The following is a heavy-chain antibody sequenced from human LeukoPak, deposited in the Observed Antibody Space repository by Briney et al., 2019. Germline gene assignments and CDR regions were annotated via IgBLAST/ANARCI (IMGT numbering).Heavy chain of an antibody. CDR1: SSSVNSYY. CDR2: IYYSGST. V-gene: IGHV4-59*02. J-gene: IGHJ6*02. CDR3: ARVPAAPRLYMDV. Sequence: SEILSLTCTVASSSVNSYYRSWIRQPPWKGLEWIGYIYYSGSTNYNPSLKSRVTISVDTSKNQFSLKLSSVTAADTAVYYCARVPAAPRLYMDVWGQGTTVIVSS. D-gene: IGHD2-2*01.